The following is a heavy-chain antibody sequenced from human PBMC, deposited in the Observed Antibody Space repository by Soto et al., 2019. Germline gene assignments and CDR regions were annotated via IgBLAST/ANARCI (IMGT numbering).Heavy chain of an antibody. Sequence: VKVSCKVSGYTLTELSMHWVRQAPGKGLEWMGGFDPEDGETVYAQKFQGRVTMTEDTSTDTAYMELSSLRSEDTAVYYCATYDYIWGSYRHWGQGTLVTVS. CDR3: ATYDYIWGSYRH. D-gene: IGHD3-16*02. V-gene: IGHV1-24*01. CDR2: FDPEDGET. J-gene: IGHJ4*02. CDR1: GYTLTELS.